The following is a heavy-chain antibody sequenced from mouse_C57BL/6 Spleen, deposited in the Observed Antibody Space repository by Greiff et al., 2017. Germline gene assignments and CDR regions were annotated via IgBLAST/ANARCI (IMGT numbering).Heavy chain of an antibody. V-gene: IGHV1-26*01. CDR2: INPNNGGT. J-gene: IGHJ3*01. Sequence: EVQLQQSGPELVKPGASVKISCKASGYTFTDYYMNWVKQSTGKSLEWIGDINPNNGGTSYNQKFKGKATLTVDKSSSTAYMELRSLTSEDSAVYYCARSYDGYSPFAYWGQGTLVTVSA. CDR3: ARSYDGYSPFAY. D-gene: IGHD2-3*01. CDR1: GYTFTDYY.